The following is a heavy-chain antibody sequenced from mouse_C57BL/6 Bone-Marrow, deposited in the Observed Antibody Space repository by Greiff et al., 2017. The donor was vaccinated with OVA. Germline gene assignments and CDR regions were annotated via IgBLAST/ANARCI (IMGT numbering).Heavy chain of an antibody. D-gene: IGHD1-1*01. V-gene: IGHV1-15*01. CDR2: IDPETGGT. CDR3: TRDDYGSSGNYAMDY. J-gene: IGHJ4*01. CDR1: GYTFTDYE. Sequence: QVHVKQSGAELVRPGASVTLSCKASGYTFTDYEMHWVKQTPVHGLEWIGAIDPETGGTAYNQKFKGKAILTADKSSSTAYMELRSLTSEDSAVYYCTRDDYGSSGNYAMDYWGQGTSVTVSS.